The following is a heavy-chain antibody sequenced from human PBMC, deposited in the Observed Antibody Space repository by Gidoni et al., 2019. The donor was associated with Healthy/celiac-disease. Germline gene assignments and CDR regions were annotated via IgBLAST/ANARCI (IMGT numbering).Heavy chain of an antibody. Sequence: QVQLQESGPGLVKPSENLSLTCTVSGGPISSYYWSWIRQPPGKGLEWIGYIYYSGSTNYNPSLKSRVTISVDTSKNQFSLKLSSVTAADTAVYYCASYCSSTSCYTGPAFDIWGQGTMVTVSS. V-gene: IGHV4-59*01. D-gene: IGHD2-2*02. CDR2: IYYSGST. CDR1: GGPISSYY. CDR3: ASYCSSTSCYTGPAFDI. J-gene: IGHJ3*02.